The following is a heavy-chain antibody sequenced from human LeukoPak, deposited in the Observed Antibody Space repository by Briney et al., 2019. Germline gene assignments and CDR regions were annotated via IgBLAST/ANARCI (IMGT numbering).Heavy chain of an antibody. Sequence: ASVKVSCKASGYTFTSYGISWVRQAPGQGLEWMGWISAYNGNTNYAQKLQGRVTMTTDTSTSTAYMELRSLRSDDTAVYYGARRGSGTDSWVDWFDPWGQGTLVTVSS. V-gene: IGHV1-18*01. CDR1: GYTFTSYG. J-gene: IGHJ5*02. CDR2: ISAYNGNT. CDR3: ARRGSGTDSWVDWFDP. D-gene: IGHD3-10*01.